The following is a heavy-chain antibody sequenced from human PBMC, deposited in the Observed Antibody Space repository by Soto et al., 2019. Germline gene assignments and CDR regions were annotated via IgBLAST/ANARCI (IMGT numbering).Heavy chain of an antibody. Sequence: QVQLVESGGGLVNPGGSLRLSCAASGFSFSLRYMSWIRQAPGRGLEWVSYISPGGDNIHYADFVKGRFTISRDNPKDSLYLQMKSLRVEDTAVYYCVTETQWYFDDWGQGTLVTVSS. D-gene: IGHD2-8*01. J-gene: IGHJ4*02. CDR2: ISPGGDNI. CDR3: VTETQWYFDD. V-gene: IGHV3-11*01. CDR1: GFSFSLRY.